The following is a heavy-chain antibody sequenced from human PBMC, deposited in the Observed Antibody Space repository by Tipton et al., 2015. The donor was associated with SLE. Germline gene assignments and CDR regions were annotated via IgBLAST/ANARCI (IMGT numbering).Heavy chain of an antibody. Sequence: SLRLSCAASGFTFSNYEMNWVRQAPGKGLEWVSYISSSGSIKYYADSVRGRFTISRDNAKNSLSLQMDSLRAEDTAVYYCARDLLRMTTFNYFYGMDVWGQGTTVTVSS. J-gene: IGHJ6*02. V-gene: IGHV3-48*03. CDR3: ARDLLRMTTFNYFYGMDV. CDR1: GFTFSNYE. D-gene: IGHD3-22*01. CDR2: ISSSGSIK.